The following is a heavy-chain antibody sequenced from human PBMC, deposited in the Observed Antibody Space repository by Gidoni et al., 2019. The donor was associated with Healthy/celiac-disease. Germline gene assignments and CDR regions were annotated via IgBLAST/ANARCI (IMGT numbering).Heavy chain of an antibody. CDR3: ARESSGSRHYYYMDV. CDR1: GYTFTSYY. V-gene: IGHV1-46*01. D-gene: IGHD1-26*01. CDR2: INPSGGST. J-gene: IGHJ6*03. Sequence: QVQLVQSGAEVKKPGASVKVSCKASGYTFTSYYMPWVRQAPGQGLEWMGIINPSGGSTSYAQKFQGRVTMTSDTSTSTVYMELSSLRSEDTAVYYCARESSGSRHYYYMDVWGKGTTVTVSS.